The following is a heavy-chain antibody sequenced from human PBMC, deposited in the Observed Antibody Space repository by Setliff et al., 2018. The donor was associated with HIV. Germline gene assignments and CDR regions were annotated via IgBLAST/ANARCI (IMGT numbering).Heavy chain of an antibody. CDR3: GRQRLAVAPGRYYYMDV. CDR1: GFTLSGYG. CDR2: IWYDGINK. D-gene: IGHD6-19*01. V-gene: IGHV3-33*08. Sequence: PGGSLRLSCAASGFTLSGYGMHWVRQVPGKGLEWVAVIWYDGINKNYADSGKGRFTISRDNSKNTVYLQMNSLKTEDTAVYYCGRQRLAVAPGRYYYMDVWGKGTTVTVSS. J-gene: IGHJ6*03.